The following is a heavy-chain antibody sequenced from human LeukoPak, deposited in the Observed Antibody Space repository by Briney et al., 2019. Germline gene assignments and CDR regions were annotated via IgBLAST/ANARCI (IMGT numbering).Heavy chain of an antibody. CDR1: GYTFTIYG. D-gene: IGHD2-15*01. CDR2: ISAYNGNT. V-gene: IGHV1-18*01. J-gene: IGHJ4*02. Sequence: ASVTVSFKASGYTFTIYGISWVRQAPGQGLEWMGWISAYNGNTNYAQKLQGRVTMTTDTSTSTAYMELRSLRSDDTAVYYCARDTGYCSGGSCFVFDYWGQGTLVTVSS. CDR3: ARDTGYCSGGSCFVFDY.